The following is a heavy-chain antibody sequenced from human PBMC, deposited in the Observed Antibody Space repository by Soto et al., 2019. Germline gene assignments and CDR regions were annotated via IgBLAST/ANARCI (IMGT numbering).Heavy chain of an antibody. Sequence: GGSLRLSCAASGFTFDDYAMHWVRQAPGKGLEWVSGISWNSGSIGYADSVKDRFTISRDNAKNSLYLQMNSLRAEDTALYYCAKAGGWGDCTNGVCYGYFDYWGQGTLVTVSS. CDR1: GFTFDDYA. D-gene: IGHD2-8*01. CDR3: AKAGGWGDCTNGVCYGYFDY. CDR2: ISWNSGSI. V-gene: IGHV3-9*01. J-gene: IGHJ4*02.